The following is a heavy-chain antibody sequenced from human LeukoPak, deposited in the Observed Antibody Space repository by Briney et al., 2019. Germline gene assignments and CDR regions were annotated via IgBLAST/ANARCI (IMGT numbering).Heavy chain of an antibody. D-gene: IGHD2-15*01. CDR2: IYYSGST. CDR1: GGSISSGGYY. CDR3: ARVLGGALYYFDY. Sequence: PSETLSRTCTVSGGSISSGGYYWSWIRQHPGKGLEWIGYIYYSGSTYYNPSLKSRVTISVDTSKNQFSLKLSSVTAADTAVYYCARVLGGALYYFDYWGQGTLVTVSS. J-gene: IGHJ4*02. V-gene: IGHV4-31*03.